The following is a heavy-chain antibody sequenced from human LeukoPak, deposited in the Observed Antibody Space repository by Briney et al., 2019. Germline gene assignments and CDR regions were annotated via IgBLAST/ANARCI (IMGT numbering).Heavy chain of an antibody. V-gene: IGHV1-69*05. CDR3: ARAGGEYCSSTSCYPTGAFDI. CDR1: GGTFSSYA. J-gene: IGHJ3*02. D-gene: IGHD2-2*01. Sequence: ASVKVSCKASGGTFSSYAISWVRQAPGQGLEWMGGIIPIFGTANYAQKFQGRVTITTDESTGTAYMELSSLRSEDTAVYYCARAGGEYCSSTSCYPTGAFDIWGQGTMVTVSS. CDR2: IIPIFGTA.